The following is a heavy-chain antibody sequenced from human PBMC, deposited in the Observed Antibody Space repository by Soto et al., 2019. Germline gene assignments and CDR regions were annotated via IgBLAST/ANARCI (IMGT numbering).Heavy chain of an antibody. V-gene: IGHV3-7*01. Sequence: EVQVVESGGGLLQPGGSLRPSCAASGFTFSSHWMTWVRQVPGKGLAWVANINQEGSDQYYVDSVKGRFTISRDNAKNSLCLHMNSLRVEDTAVYYCATSMRHTLNPWGQGTLVTVSS. J-gene: IGHJ5*02. CDR1: GFTFSSHW. CDR2: INQEGSDQ. CDR3: ATSMRHTLNP. D-gene: IGHD2-8*01.